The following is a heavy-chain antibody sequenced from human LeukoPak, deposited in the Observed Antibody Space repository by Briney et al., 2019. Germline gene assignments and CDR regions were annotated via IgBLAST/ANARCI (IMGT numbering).Heavy chain of an antibody. V-gene: IGHV4-30-4*01. CDR2: IYYSGST. CDR3: ARNYYDILTGYYIVSWFDP. D-gene: IGHD3-9*01. CDR1: GGSISSGDYS. J-gene: IGHJ5*02. Sequence: SQTLSLTCTVSGGSISSGDYSWSWIRQPPGKGLEWIGYIYYSGSTYYNPSLKSRVTISVDTSKNQFSLKLSSVTAADTAVYYCARNYYDILTGYYIVSWFDPWGQGTLVTVSS.